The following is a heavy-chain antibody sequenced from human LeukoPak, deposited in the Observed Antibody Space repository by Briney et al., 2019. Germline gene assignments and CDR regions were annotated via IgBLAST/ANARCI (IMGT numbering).Heavy chain of an antibody. D-gene: IGHD3-9*01. Sequence: SETLSLTCAVYGGSFSGYYWSWIRQPPGKGLEWIGEINHSESTNYNPSLKSRVTISVDTSKNQFSLKLSSVTAADTAVYYCARGIYDILTGYYHYYYYMDVWGKGTTVTVSS. CDR2: INHSEST. J-gene: IGHJ6*03. CDR1: GGSFSGYY. CDR3: ARGIYDILTGYYHYYYYMDV. V-gene: IGHV4-34*01.